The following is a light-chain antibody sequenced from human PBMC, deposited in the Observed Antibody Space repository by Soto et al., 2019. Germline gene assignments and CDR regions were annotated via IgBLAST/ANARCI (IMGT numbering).Light chain of an antibody. V-gene: IGKV3-20*01. Sequence: ESVLTQSPGTLSLSPGERCTLSCSASQSVSSSYLAWYQQKPGQAPRLLIYGASSRATGIPDRFSGGGSGTDFTLTISRLEPEDFAVYYCQQYGSSPRTFGQGTKVDIK. J-gene: IGKJ1*01. CDR2: GAS. CDR1: QSVSSSY. CDR3: QQYGSSPRT.